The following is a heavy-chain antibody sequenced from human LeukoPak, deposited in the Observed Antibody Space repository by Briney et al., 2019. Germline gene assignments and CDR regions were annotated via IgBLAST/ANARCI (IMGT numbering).Heavy chain of an antibody. CDR2: IWYDRSNK. CDR3: ARDAVYSSSWQYY. CDR1: GFTFSSYG. D-gene: IGHD6-13*01. J-gene: IGHJ4*02. Sequence: GGSLRLSCAASGFTFSSYGMHWVRQAPGKGLEWVAVIWYDRSNKYYADSVKGRFTISRDNSKNTLYLQMNSLRAEDTAVYYCARDAVYSSSWQYYWGQGTLVTVSS. V-gene: IGHV3-33*01.